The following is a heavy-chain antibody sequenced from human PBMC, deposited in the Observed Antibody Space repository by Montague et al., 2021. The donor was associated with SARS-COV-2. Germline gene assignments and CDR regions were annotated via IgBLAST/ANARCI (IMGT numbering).Heavy chain of an antibody. CDR3: ARPLNLYYYGSGSYSSWFDP. J-gene: IGHJ5*02. Sequence: SETLSLTCTVSGGSISSSSYYWGWIRQPPGKGLEWIGSIYYSGSTYYNPSLKSRVTISVDTSKNQFSLKLSSVTAADTAAYYCARPLNLYYYGSGSYSSWFDPWGQGTLVTVSS. CDR1: GGSISSSSYY. CDR2: IYYSGST. D-gene: IGHD3-10*01. V-gene: IGHV4-39*01.